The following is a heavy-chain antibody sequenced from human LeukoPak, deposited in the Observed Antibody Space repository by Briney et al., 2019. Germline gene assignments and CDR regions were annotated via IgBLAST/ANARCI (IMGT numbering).Heavy chain of an antibody. J-gene: IGHJ5*02. D-gene: IGHD3-9*01. CDR3: SRLIGSNWFDP. V-gene: IGHV3-23*01. CDR1: GFTFRNYA. CDR2: ITGGGSDT. Sequence: PGGSLRLSCAAPGFTFRNYALTWVRQAPGKGLEWVSSITGGGSDTFYRDSVKTRFTISRDNSKNTLFLQMNGLRADDTAMYFCSRLIGSNWFDPWGQGTLVTVSS.